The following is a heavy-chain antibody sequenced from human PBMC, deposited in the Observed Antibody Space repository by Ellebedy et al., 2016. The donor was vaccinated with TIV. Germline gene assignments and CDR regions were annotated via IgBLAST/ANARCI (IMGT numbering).Heavy chain of an antibody. J-gene: IGHJ6*02. CDR2: ISAYNGNT. V-gene: IGHV1-18*04. CDR1: GYSFTSYG. D-gene: IGHD5-12*01. Sequence: GESLKISCKGSGYSFTSYGISWVRQAPGQGLEWMGWISAYNGNTNYAQKLQGRVTMTTDTSTSTAYMELRSLRSDDTAVYYCARVGGYGGRGEDVWGQGTTVTVSS. CDR3: ARVGGYGGRGEDV.